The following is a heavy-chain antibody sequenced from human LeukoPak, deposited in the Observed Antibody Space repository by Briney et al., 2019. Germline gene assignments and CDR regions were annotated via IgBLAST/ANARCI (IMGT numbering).Heavy chain of an antibody. V-gene: IGHV3-23*01. CDR2: ISGSGGST. J-gene: IGHJ3*02. CDR1: GFTFSSYA. D-gene: IGHD1-7*01. Sequence: GGSLRLSCAASGFTFSSYAMSWVRQAPGKGLEWVSAISGSGGSTYYADSVKGRFTISRDNSKNTLYLQMNSLRAEDTAVYYCARDSGNYLDAFDIWGQGTMVTVSS. CDR3: ARDSGNYLDAFDI.